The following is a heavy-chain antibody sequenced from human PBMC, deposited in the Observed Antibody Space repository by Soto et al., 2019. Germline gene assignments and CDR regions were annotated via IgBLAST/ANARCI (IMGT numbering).Heavy chain of an antibody. J-gene: IGHJ6*02. CDR1: GGTFSSYA. D-gene: IGHD6-13*01. V-gene: IGHV1-69*01. Sequence: QVQLVQSGAEVKKPGSSVKVSCKASGGTFSSYAISWVRQAPGQGLEWMGGIIPIFGTANYAQKFQGRVTITADESTSTAYMELGSLRSEDTAVYYCARERRIAAAYAYGMDVWGQGTTVTVSS. CDR3: ARERRIAAAYAYGMDV. CDR2: IIPIFGTA.